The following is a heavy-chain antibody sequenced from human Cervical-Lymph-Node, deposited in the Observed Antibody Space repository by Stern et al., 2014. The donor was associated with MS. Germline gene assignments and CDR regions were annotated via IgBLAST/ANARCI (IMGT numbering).Heavy chain of an antibody. V-gene: IGHV1-18*01. D-gene: IGHD4-17*01. CDR3: ARDFDDYVGPDY. J-gene: IGHJ4*02. CDR1: GYTFTNYG. CDR2: ISANNGDR. Sequence: VQLVESGPEVKKPGASVKVSCKASGYTFTNYGITWVRQAPGQGIEWMGWISANNGDRKYVQRFQGRVTMTTDTSTSTAYMELRSLRSDDTAVYYCARDFDDYVGPDYWGQGTLVIVSS.